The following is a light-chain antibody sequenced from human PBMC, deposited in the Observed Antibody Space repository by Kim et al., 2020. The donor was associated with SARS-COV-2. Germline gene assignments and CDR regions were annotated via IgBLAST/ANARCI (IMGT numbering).Light chain of an antibody. CDR2: GND. Sequence: RATTSCTGSSSNVGAGYDVHWYQQHPGTAPQHLIYGNDNRPSGVPDRFSGSKSGASASLAITGLQADDEADYYCQSYDSSLRTSVFGGGTQLTVL. CDR1: SSNVGAGYD. V-gene: IGLV1-40*03. J-gene: IGLJ3*02. CDR3: QSYDSSLRTSV.